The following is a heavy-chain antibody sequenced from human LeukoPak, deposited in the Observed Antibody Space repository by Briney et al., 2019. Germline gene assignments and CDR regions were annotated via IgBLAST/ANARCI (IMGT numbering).Heavy chain of an antibody. D-gene: IGHD3-9*01. CDR3: ARVPHLYDILTGEQKFFDY. J-gene: IGHJ4*02. CDR1: GGSFSGYY. Sequence: SETLSLTCAVYGGSFSGYYWSWIRQPPGKGLEWIGEINHSGSTNYNPSLKSRVTISVDTSKNQFSLKLSSVTAADTAVYYCARVPHLYDILTGEQKFFDYWGQGTLVTVSS. CDR2: INHSGST. V-gene: IGHV4-34*01.